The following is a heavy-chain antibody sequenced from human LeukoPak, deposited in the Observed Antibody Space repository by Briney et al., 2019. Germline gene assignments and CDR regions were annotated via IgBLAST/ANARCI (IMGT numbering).Heavy chain of an antibody. CDR3: AKDQGGYYDFWSGYSSEYFDY. Sequence: GGSLRLSCAASGXTFSSYGMHWVRQAPGKGLEWVAVISYDGSNKYYADSVKGRFTISRDNSKNTLYLQMNSLRAEDTAVYYCAKDQGGYYDFWSGYSSEYFDYWGQGTLVTVSS. CDR2: ISYDGSNK. J-gene: IGHJ4*02. CDR1: GXTFSSYG. V-gene: IGHV3-30*18. D-gene: IGHD3-3*01.